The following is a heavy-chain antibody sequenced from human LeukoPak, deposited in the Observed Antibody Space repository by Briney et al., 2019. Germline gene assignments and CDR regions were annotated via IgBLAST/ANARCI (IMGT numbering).Heavy chain of an antibody. V-gene: IGHV4-39*01. J-gene: IGHJ4*02. CDR1: GRSISSSSYY. CDR3: ARHWRTRFDY. CDR2: IYYSGST. Sequence: PSETLSLTCTVSGRSISSSSYYWGWIRQPPGKGLEWIGSIYYSGSTYYNPSLKSRVTISVDTSKNQFSLKLGSVTAADTAVYYCARHWRTRFDYWGQGTLVTVSS.